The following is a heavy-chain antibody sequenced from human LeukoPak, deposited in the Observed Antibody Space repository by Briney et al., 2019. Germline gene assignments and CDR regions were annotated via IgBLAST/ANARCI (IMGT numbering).Heavy chain of an antibody. V-gene: IGHV3-21*01. Sequence: PGGSLRLSCAASGFTFSSYIMTWIRQAPGKGLEWVSSISSTSSYIYYADSVKGRFTISRDNAKNSLYLQMNSLRAEDTAVYYCARGGVRSGWYYFDYWGQGTLVTVSS. CDR1: GFTFSSYI. D-gene: IGHD6-19*01. CDR3: ARGGVRSGWYYFDY. J-gene: IGHJ4*02. CDR2: ISSTSSYI.